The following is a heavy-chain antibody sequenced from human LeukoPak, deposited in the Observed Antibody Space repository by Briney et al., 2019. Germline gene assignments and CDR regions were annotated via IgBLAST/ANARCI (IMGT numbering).Heavy chain of an antibody. CDR2: IYYSGST. V-gene: IGHV4-59*01. Sequence: SETLSLTCTVSGGSISSYYWSWIRQPPGKGLEWIGYIYYSGSTNYNPSLKSRVTISVDTSKNQFSLKLSSVTAADTAVYYCARDLGSEGPFDYWGQGTLVTVSS. D-gene: IGHD6-19*01. CDR1: GGSISSYY. CDR3: ARDLGSEGPFDY. J-gene: IGHJ4*02.